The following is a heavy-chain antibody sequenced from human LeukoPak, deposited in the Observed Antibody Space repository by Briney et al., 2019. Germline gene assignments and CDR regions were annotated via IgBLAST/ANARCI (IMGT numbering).Heavy chain of an antibody. D-gene: IGHD6-19*01. CDR2: ISAYNGNT. V-gene: IGHV1-18*01. CDR1: GYTFTSYG. CDR3: AREVGLVSGWNGGVRVDY. J-gene: IGHJ4*02. Sequence: ASVKVSCKASGYTFTSYGISWVRQAPGQGLEWMGWISAYNGNTNYAQKLQGRVTMTTDTSTSTAYMELRSLRSDDTAVYYCAREVGLVSGWNGGVRVDYWGQGTLVTVSS.